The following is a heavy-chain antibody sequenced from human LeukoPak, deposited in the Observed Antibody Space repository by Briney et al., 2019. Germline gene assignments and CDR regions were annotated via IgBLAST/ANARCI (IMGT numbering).Heavy chain of an antibody. CDR1: GFTFSSSA. J-gene: IGHJ4*02. CDR3: AKDRGLGYCSGGSCYGVH. V-gene: IGHV3-23*01. D-gene: IGHD2-15*01. Sequence: GGSLRLSCAASGFTFSSSAMSWVRQVPGKGLEWVSGISASGGSTSYADSVRGRFTISRDNSKNTLYVQMNSLRAEDTAVYYCAKDRGLGYCSGGSCYGVHWGQGTLVTVSS. CDR2: ISASGGST.